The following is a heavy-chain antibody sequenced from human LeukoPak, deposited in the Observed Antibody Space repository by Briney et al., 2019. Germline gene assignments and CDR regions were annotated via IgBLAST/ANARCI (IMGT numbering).Heavy chain of an antibody. CDR3: ARVVGYSSSSNWFDP. CDR2: IIPIFGTA. CDR1: EGTYSSYA. D-gene: IGHD6-13*01. J-gene: IGHJ5*02. Sequence: SVKVSCKASEGTYSSYAISWVRQAPGQGLEWMGGIIPIFGTANYAQKFQGRVTITADKSTSTAYMELSSLRSEDTAVYYCARVVGYSSSSNWFDPWGQGTLVTVSS. V-gene: IGHV1-69*06.